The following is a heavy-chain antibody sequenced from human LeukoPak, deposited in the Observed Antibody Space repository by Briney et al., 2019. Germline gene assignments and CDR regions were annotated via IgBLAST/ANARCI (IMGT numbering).Heavy chain of an antibody. Sequence: SETLSLTCTVSGGSMSSYYWSWIRQPPGKGLEWIGYIYYSGSTNYNPSLKSRVTISVDTSKNQFSLKLSSVTAADTAVYYCARGLGDGYNSNYFDYWGQGTLVTVSS. V-gene: IGHV4-59*01. CDR1: GGSMSSYY. D-gene: IGHD5-24*01. CDR3: ARGLGDGYNSNYFDY. CDR2: IYYSGST. J-gene: IGHJ4*02.